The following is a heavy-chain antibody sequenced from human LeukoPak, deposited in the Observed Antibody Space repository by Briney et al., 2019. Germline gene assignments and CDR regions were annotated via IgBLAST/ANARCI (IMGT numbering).Heavy chain of an antibody. CDR2: ISSSSGYI. J-gene: IGHJ6*03. CDR3: ARAVIVVVPAAKEDYYYMDV. V-gene: IGHV3-21*01. D-gene: IGHD2-2*01. Sequence: GGSLRLSCAASGFSFSNFWMSWVRQVPGTGLEWVSSISSSSGYIYYADSVKGRFTISRDNAKNSLYLQMNSLRAEDTAVYYCARAVIVVVPAAKEDYYYMDVWGKGTTVTVSS. CDR1: GFSFSNFW.